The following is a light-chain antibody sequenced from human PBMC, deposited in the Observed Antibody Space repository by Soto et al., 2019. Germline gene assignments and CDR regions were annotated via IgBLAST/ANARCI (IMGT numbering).Light chain of an antibody. J-gene: IGKJ1*01. CDR1: QSVLYSSHNKNY. CDR3: QQYYSTPRT. Sequence: DIVMTQSPDSLAVSLGERATINCKSSQSVLYSSHNKNYLAWYQQKPGQPPKLLIYWASTRESGVPDQFIGIGAETAFPLTMNRLQAEDAAGDSSQQYYSTPRTVGQGTKVVIK. V-gene: IGKV4-1*01. CDR2: WAS.